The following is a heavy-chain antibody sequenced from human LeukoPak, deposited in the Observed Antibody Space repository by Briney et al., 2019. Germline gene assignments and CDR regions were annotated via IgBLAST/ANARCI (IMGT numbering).Heavy chain of an antibody. V-gene: IGHV3-48*01. Sequence: GGSLRLSCAASGFTFSSYSMNWVRQAPGKGLEWVSYISSSSSTIYYADSVKGRFTISRDNAKNSLYLQMNSLGAEDTALYYCARSKRADIWGQGTMVTVSS. CDR2: ISSSSSTI. CDR1: GFTFSSYS. J-gene: IGHJ3*02. CDR3: ARSKRADI.